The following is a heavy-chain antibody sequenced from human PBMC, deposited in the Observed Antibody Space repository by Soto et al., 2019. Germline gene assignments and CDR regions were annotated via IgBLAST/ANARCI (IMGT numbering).Heavy chain of an antibody. Sequence: SETLSLTCAVYGGSFSPSFCSWVRQPPGKGLEWIGEIHQSGGTNYNPSLKSRVTISVDTSKNQFSLKLSSVTAADTAVYYCARRDDILTGYYHWGQGTLVTVS. CDR3: ARRDDILTGYYH. CDR1: GGSFSPSF. D-gene: IGHD3-9*01. J-gene: IGHJ4*02. CDR2: IHQSGGT. V-gene: IGHV4-34*01.